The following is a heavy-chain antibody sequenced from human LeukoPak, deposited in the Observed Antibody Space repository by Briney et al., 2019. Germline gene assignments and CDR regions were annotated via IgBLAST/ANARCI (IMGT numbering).Heavy chain of an antibody. V-gene: IGHV1-46*01. D-gene: IGHD2-8*01. Sequence: ASVKVSCKASGYTFTSYYMHWVRQAPGQGLEWMGIINPSGGSTSYAQKFQGRVTMTRDMSTSTVYMELSSLRSEDTAVYYCARAPCDGVCYAGYYYYYMDVWGKGTTVIVSS. J-gene: IGHJ6*03. CDR2: INPSGGST. CDR3: ARAPCDGVCYAGYYYYYMDV. CDR1: GYTFTSYY.